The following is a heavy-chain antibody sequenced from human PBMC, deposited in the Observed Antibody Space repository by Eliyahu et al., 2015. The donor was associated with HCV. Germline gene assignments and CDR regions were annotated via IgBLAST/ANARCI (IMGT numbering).Heavy chain of an antibody. Sequence: SSYALHWVRRAPGKGLEWVSAIGTGGDTYYADSVMGRFTISRDNAKKYLYLHMNSLIAEDMAVYYCARETYYDFWXGYYFPYYFDFWGQGTLVTVSS. CDR3: ARETYYDFWXGYYFPYYFDF. CDR2: IGTGGDT. D-gene: IGHD3-3*01. J-gene: IGHJ4*02. CDR1: SSYA. V-gene: IGHV3-47*01.